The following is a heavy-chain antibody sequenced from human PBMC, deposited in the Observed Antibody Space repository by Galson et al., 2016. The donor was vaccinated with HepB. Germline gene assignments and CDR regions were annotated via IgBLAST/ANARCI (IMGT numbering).Heavy chain of an antibody. J-gene: IGHJ2*01. CDR2: MSGSGAST. CDR1: GFTFSSYA. CDR3: AKGENWNYGVWWYFDL. Sequence: SLRLSCAASGFTFSSYAMSWVRQAPGKGLEWVSAMSGSGASTFNADSVKGRFTISRDNSKNTLYLQMNSLRAEDTAVYYCAKGENWNYGVWWYFDLWGRGTLVTVSS. V-gene: IGHV3-23*01. D-gene: IGHD1-7*01.